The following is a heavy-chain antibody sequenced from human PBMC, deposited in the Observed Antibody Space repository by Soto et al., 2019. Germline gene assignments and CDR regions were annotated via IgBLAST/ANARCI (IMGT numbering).Heavy chain of an antibody. CDR3: ARRNLGRAADDY. Sequence: QLQLQESGPGLVKPSETLSLTCTVSGGSISSSSYYWGWIRQPPGKGLEWIGSIYYSGSTYYNPSLKSRVTISVDTSKNQYSLKLSSVTAADTAVYYCARRNLGRAADDYWGQGTLVTVSS. CDR2: IYYSGST. D-gene: IGHD2-2*01. J-gene: IGHJ4*02. V-gene: IGHV4-39*01. CDR1: GGSISSSSYY.